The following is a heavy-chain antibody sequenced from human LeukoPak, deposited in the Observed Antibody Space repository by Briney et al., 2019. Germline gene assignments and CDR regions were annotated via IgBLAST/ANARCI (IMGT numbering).Heavy chain of an antibody. V-gene: IGHV3-49*03. CDR1: GFTFGDYA. CDR2: IRSKAYGGTT. Sequence: GRSLRLSCTVSGFTFGDYAMSWFRQAPGKGLEWVGFIRSKAYGGTTEYAASVKGRFTISRDDSKSIAYLQMNSLKTEDTAVYYCSRDREYYYDSSGYYGYWGQGTLVTVSS. D-gene: IGHD3-22*01. CDR3: SRDREYYYDSSGYYGY. J-gene: IGHJ4*02.